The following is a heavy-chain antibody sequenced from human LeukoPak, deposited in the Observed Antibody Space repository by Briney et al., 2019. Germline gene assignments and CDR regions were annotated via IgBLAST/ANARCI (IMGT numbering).Heavy chain of an antibody. Sequence: SQTLSLTCAVSGGSLSSGGYSWSWIRQPPGTGLEWIGYIYHSGSTYYNPSLKSRVTISVDRSKNQFSLKLSSVTAADTAVYYCARGSRNIVVVPAVSGGWFDPWGQGTLVTVSS. V-gene: IGHV4-30-2*01. D-gene: IGHD2-2*01. J-gene: IGHJ5*02. CDR2: IYHSGST. CDR1: GGSLSSGGYS. CDR3: ARGSRNIVVVPAVSGGWFDP.